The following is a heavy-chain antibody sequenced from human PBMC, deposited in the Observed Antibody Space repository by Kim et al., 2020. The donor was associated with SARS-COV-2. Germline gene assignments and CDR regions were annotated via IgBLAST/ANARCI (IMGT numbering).Heavy chain of an antibody. D-gene: IGHD6-6*01. CDR3: ARSIAGSYYYGMDV. J-gene: IGHJ6*02. Sequence: ADSGKGRFTMSRDNSKNTRYLQMNSLRAEDTAVYYCARSIAGSYYYGMDVWGQGTTVTVSS. V-gene: IGHV3-30*01.